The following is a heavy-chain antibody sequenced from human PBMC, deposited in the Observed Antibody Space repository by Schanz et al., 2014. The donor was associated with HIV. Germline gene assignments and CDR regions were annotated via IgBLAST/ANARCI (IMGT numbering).Heavy chain of an antibody. V-gene: IGHV1-69*01. Sequence: QVQLVQSGAALRKPGTSVKVSCMVPGGTFNSHGFGWVRQAPGQGPEWMGGIIPIFGTANYAQKFQGRVTITADESTSTAYMELNSLRSDDTAVYYCAKSPIFGDVIFYGMDVWGQGTTVTVSS. CDR3: AKSPIFGDVIFYGMDV. CDR2: IIPIFGTA. J-gene: IGHJ6*02. D-gene: IGHD3-3*02. CDR1: GGTFNSHG.